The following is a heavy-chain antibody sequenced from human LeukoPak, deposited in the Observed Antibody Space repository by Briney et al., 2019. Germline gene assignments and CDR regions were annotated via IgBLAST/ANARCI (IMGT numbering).Heavy chain of an antibody. CDR1: GFTVSSNY. D-gene: IGHD3-22*01. Sequence: PGGSLRLSCAASGFTVSSNYMSWVRQAPGKGLEWVSVIYTGGSTYYADSVKGRFTISRDNSKNTLYLQMNSLRAEDTAVYYCAKTYYYDSSGYIFDYWGQGTLVTVSS. CDR2: IYTGGST. J-gene: IGHJ4*02. CDR3: AKTYYYDSSGYIFDY. V-gene: IGHV3-53*01.